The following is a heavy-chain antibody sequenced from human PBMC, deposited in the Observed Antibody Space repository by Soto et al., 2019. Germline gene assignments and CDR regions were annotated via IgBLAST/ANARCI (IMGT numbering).Heavy chain of an antibody. CDR1: GFAFSSYA. V-gene: IGHV3-23*01. Sequence: EVQLLQSGGGLVQPGGSLRLSCAASGFAFSSYAMTWVRQAPGKGLEWVSSISGSGGGTYYADSVKGRFTISRDNSKNKLYVQMNSLRAEDTAVYYCAKVFVFGWYPPNYFDYWGQGTLVTVSS. D-gene: IGHD6-19*01. CDR3: AKVFVFGWYPPNYFDY. CDR2: ISGSGGGT. J-gene: IGHJ4*02.